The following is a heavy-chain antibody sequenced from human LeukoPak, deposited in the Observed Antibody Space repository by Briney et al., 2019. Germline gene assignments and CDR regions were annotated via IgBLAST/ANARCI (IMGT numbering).Heavy chain of an antibody. Sequence: GGSLRLSCAASGFTFSNAWMRWVRQAPGKGLEWVGRINTKSDGETTDYAAPVKGRFTISRDDSKDTLFLQMNSLKPEDTVIYYCAAGHYTNLWGQGTLVTVSS. J-gene: IGHJ5*02. CDR3: AAGHYTNL. D-gene: IGHD3-3*01. V-gene: IGHV3-15*01. CDR1: GFTFSNAW. CDR2: INTKSDGETT.